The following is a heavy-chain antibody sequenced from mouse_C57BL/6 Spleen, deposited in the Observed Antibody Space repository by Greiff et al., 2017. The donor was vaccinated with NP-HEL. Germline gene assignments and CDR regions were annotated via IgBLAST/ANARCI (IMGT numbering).Heavy chain of an antibody. CDR2: ISFSGST. V-gene: IGHV3-1*01. D-gene: IGHD4-1*01. J-gene: IGHJ1*03. CDR3: ARDAGKRYFDV. CDR1: GYSITSGYA. Sequence: EVQLQESGPGMVKPSQSLSLTCTVTGYSITSGYAWHWLRHFPGTKLDWMGYISFSGSTNYNPSLKSRISITHDTSKNHFFLKLKSVTTEDTATYYCARDAGKRYFDVWGTGTTVTVSS.